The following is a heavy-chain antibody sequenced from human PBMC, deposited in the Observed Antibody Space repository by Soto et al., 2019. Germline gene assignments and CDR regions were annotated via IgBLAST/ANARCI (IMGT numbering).Heavy chain of an antibody. CDR3: ARTGKDSSGYYYDAFHI. D-gene: IGHD3-22*01. CDR2: INAGNGNT. CDR1: GYTFTSYA. J-gene: IGHJ3*02. V-gene: IGHV1-3*01. Sequence: ASVKVSCKASGYTFTSYAMHWVRQAPGQRLEWMGWINAGNGNTKYSQKFQGRVTITRDTSTSTAYMELRSLRSDDTAVYYCARTGKDSSGYYYDAFHIWGQGTMVTVSS.